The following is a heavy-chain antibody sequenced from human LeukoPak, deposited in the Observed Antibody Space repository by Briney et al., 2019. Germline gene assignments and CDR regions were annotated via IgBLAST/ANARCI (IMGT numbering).Heavy chain of an antibody. CDR2: ISYDESDK. Sequence: GGSLRLSCAASGFTFSRYNMHWVRQAPGKGLEWLAFISYDESDKDYADSVKGRFTISRDNSKNTLYLQMNSLRAEDTAVYYCAKDSGGGICYFDYWGQGSLATVSS. CDR3: AKDSGGGICYFDY. V-gene: IGHV3-30*02. J-gene: IGHJ4*02. D-gene: IGHD2-15*01. CDR1: GFTFSRYN.